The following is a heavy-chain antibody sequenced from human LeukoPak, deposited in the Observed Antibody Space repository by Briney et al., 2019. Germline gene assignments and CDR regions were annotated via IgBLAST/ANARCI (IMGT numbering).Heavy chain of an antibody. V-gene: IGHV4-59*01. CDR3: ARLRPSIGAAGTFDY. Sequence: PSETLSLTCTVSGGSISGYYWSWIRQPPGKGLEWIGYIYYSGVTNYNPSLKSRVTISVDTSKNQFSLKLSSVTAADTAVYYCARLRPSIGAAGTFDYWGQGTLVTVSS. CDR2: IYYSGVT. D-gene: IGHD6-13*01. J-gene: IGHJ4*02. CDR1: GGSISGYY.